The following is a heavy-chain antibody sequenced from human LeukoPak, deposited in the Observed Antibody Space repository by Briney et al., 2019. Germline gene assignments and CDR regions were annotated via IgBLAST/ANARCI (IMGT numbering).Heavy chain of an antibody. CDR3: ATQYSGSSRLLGY. D-gene: IGHD1-26*01. J-gene: IGHJ4*02. Sequence: ASVKVSCKASGYTFTGYYMHWVRQAPGQGLEWMGRINPNSGGTNYAQKFQGRVTMTRDTSISTAFMELSRLRSDDTAVYCCATQYSGSSRLLGYWGQGTLVTVSS. V-gene: IGHV1-2*06. CDR2: INPNSGGT. CDR1: GYTFTGYY.